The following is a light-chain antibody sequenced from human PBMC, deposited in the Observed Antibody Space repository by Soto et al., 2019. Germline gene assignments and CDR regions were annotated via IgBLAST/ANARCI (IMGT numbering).Light chain of an antibody. CDR1: QSISSY. CDR2: AAS. V-gene: IGKV1-39*01. Sequence: DIQMPPSPSSLSASLGDRLTLACRASQSISSYLNWYQQKPGKAPKLLIYAASNLQSGVPARFSGSGSGTDFTLTISRLEPEDFATYYCLQRYNWSWTFGQGTKVDIK. J-gene: IGKJ1*01. CDR3: LQRYNWSWT.